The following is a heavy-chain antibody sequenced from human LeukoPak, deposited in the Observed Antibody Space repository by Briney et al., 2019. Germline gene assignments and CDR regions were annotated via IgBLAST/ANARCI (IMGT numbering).Heavy chain of an antibody. V-gene: IGHV4-34*01. CDR1: GGSFSGYY. CDR3: ARGAWYYYYAMDV. Sequence: SETLSLTCAVYGGSFSGYYWSWIRQPPGKGLEWIGEINHSGSTYYDPSLKSRVTISVDRSKNQFSLRLSSVTAADTAVYYCARGAWYYYYAMDVWGQGTTVTVSS. J-gene: IGHJ6*02. CDR2: INHSGST. D-gene: IGHD1-14*01.